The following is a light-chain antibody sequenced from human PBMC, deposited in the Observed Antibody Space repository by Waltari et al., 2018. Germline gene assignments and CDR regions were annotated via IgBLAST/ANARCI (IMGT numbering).Light chain of an antibody. CDR3: QQRSHWRT. CDR1: QSVSSY. J-gene: IGKJ1*01. Sequence: IMLTQSPATLSLSPGERATLSCRTSQSVSSYLAWFQQKPGQAPRLLIYDTSNRATGLPARFSGSGSGTDFTLTISSLEPEDSAVYYCQQRSHWRTFGQGTKVEIK. CDR2: DTS. V-gene: IGKV3-11*01.